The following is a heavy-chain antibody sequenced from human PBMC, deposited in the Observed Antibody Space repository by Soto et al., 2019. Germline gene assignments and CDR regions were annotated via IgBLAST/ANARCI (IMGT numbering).Heavy chain of an antibody. D-gene: IGHD1-26*01. J-gene: IGHJ5*02. CDR1: GGSISSGGYS. CDR3: ASSGSWSTRQKTNWFDP. V-gene: IGHV4-30-2*01. Sequence: SETLSLTCAVSGGSISSGGYSWSWIRQPPGKGLEWIGYIYHSGSTYYNPSLKSRVTISVDRSKNQFSLKLSSVTAADTAVYYCASSGSWSTRQKTNWFDPWGQGTLVTVSS. CDR2: IYHSGST.